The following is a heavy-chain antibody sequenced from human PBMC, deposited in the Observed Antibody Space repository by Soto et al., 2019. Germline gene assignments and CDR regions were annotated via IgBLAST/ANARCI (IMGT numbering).Heavy chain of an antibody. CDR3: ATDYYYDASGYVPPDF. CDR2: VWFDGSNK. V-gene: IGHV3-33*01. J-gene: IGHJ4*02. CDR1: GFTFRSYG. D-gene: IGHD3-22*01. Sequence: QVHLVESGGGVVQPGRSLRLSCAASGFTFRSYGMHWVRQAADKGLEWVATVWFDGSNKYYADSVKGRFTISRDNSKNTLYLQMNSLRVEDTAVHYCATDYYYDASGYVPPDFWGQVTLVTVSS.